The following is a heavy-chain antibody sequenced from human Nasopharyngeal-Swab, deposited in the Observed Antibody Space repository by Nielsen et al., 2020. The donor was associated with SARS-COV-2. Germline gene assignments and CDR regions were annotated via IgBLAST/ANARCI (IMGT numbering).Heavy chain of an antibody. Sequence: GESLKISCAASGFTFSSYSMNWVRQAPGKGLEWVSSISSSSSYIYYADSVKGRFTISRDNAKNSLYLQMNSLRAEDTAVYYCARDLGELPYYYYGMDVWGQETTVTVSS. V-gene: IGHV3-21*01. CDR3: ARDLGELPYYYYGMDV. J-gene: IGHJ6*02. D-gene: IGHD3-16*01. CDR2: ISSSSSYI. CDR1: GFTFSSYS.